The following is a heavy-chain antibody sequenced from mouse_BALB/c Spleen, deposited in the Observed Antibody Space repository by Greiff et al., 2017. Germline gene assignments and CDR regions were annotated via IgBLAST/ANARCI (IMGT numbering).Heavy chain of an antibody. CDR3: ARDGRYGNYAWFAY. J-gene: IGHJ3*01. V-gene: IGHV7-3*02. CDR1: GFTFTDYY. Sequence: ELQVVESGGGLVQPGGSLRLSCATSGFTFTDYYMSWVRQPPGKALEWLGFIRNKANGYTTEYSASVKGRFTISRDNSQSILYLQMNTLRAEDSATYYCARDGRYGNYAWFAYWGQGTLVTVSA. CDR2: IRNKANGYTT. D-gene: IGHD2-10*02.